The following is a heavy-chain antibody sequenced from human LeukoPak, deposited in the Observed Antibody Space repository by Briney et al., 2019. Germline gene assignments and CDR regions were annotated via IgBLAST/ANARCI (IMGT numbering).Heavy chain of an antibody. V-gene: IGHV3-15*01. Sequence: GGSLRLSCAASGFTFTSAWMSWVRQAPGKGLEWVGRIRGKTAAGAPDYVASVKGRFTISRDDSKNTLFLQMNSLKTEDTAVYYCITGDYDFWSGFYSPNHYFDYWGQGTLVTVSS. CDR3: ITGDYDFWSGFYSPNHYFDY. J-gene: IGHJ4*02. D-gene: IGHD3-3*01. CDR1: GFTFTSAW. CDR2: IRGKTAAGAP.